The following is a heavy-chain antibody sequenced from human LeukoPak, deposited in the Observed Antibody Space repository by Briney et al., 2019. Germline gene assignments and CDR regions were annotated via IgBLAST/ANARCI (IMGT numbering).Heavy chain of an antibody. CDR1: GYTFTSYG. J-gene: IGHJ4*01. D-gene: IGHD6-19*01. CDR3: SRGPRVQYSSGLPLFYY. CDR2: ISAYNGNT. V-gene: IGHV1-18*01. Sequence: ASVKVSCKASGYTFTSYGISWVRQAPGQGLEWMGWISAYNGNTNYAQKLQGRVTMTTDTSTSTAYMELRSLRSDDTAVYYCSRGPRVQYSSGLPLFYYLGQGTLGTVSS.